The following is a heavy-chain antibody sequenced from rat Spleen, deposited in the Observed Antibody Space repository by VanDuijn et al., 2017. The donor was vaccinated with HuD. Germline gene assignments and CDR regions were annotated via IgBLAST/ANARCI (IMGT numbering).Heavy chain of an antibody. Sequence: EVQLVESDGGLVQPGRSLKLSCAASGFSFSDYYMAWVRQAPGKGLEWIASITNTGGRTYYPDSVKGRFTISRDNAKSTLYLQMNSLRSEDTATYYCARPHNYRYVMDVWGQGASVTVSS. D-gene: IGHD1-10*01. V-gene: IGHV5-22*01. J-gene: IGHJ4*01. CDR2: ITNTGGRT. CDR1: GFSFSDYY. CDR3: ARPHNYRYVMDV.